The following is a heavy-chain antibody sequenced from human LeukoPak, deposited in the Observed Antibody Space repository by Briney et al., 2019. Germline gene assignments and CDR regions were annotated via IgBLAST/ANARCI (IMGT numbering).Heavy chain of an antibody. D-gene: IGHD3-22*01. V-gene: IGHV3-23*01. CDR2: ISGSGGST. J-gene: IGHJ5*02. CDR1: GFTFSSYA. Sequence: GGSLRLSCAASGFTFSSYAMSWVRQAPGKGLEWVSAISGSGGSTYYADSVKGRFTIYRDNSKNALYLQMNSLRAEDTAVYYCAKDPYYYDSSGYYWEGNWFDPWGQGTLVTVSS. CDR3: AKDPYYYDSSGYYWEGNWFDP.